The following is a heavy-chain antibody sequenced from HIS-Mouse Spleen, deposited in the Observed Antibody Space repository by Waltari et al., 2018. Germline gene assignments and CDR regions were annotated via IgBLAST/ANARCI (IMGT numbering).Heavy chain of an antibody. J-gene: IGHJ2*01. Sequence: QLQLQESGPGLAKASETLSLTCTVSGGPHRSSSYNRGWIRQPPGKGLEWIGSIYYSGSTYYNPSLKSRVTISVDTSKNQFSLKLSSVTAADTAVYYCAREIPYSSSWYDWYFDLWGRGTLVTVSS. D-gene: IGHD6-13*01. CDR3: AREIPYSSSWYDWYFDL. V-gene: IGHV4-39*07. CDR1: GGPHRSSSYN. CDR2: IYYSGST.